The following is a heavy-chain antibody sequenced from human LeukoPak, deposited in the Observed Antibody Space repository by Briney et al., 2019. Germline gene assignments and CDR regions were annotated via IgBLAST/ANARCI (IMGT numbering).Heavy chain of an antibody. J-gene: IGHJ4*02. CDR3: ARVRYYDSSGYFQNFDY. V-gene: IGHV1-2*02. CDR1: GYTFTGYY. CDR2: INPNSVGT. D-gene: IGHD3-22*01. Sequence: ASVKVSCKASGYTFTGYYMHWVRQAPGQGLEWMGWINPNSVGTNYAQKFQGRVTMTRDTSISTAYMELSRLRSDDTAVYYCARVRYYDSSGYFQNFDYWGQGTLVTVSS.